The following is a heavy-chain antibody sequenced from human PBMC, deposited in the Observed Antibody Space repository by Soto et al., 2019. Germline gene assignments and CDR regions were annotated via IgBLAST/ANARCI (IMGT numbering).Heavy chain of an antibody. CDR2: ISYDGSNK. CDR1: GFTFSSYA. CDR3: ARGSMVRGAPGYFDY. V-gene: IGHV3-30*04. Sequence: GGSLRLSCAASGFTFSSYAMHWVRQAPGKGLEWVAVISYDGSNKYYADSVKGRFTISRDNSKNTLYLQMNSLRVEDTAVYYCARGSMVRGAPGYFDYWGQGTLVTVSS. J-gene: IGHJ4*02. D-gene: IGHD3-10*01.